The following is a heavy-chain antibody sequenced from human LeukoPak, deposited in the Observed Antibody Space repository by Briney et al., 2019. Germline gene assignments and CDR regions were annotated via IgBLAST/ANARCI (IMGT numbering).Heavy chain of an antibody. CDR3: ARAYCSGGSCYTYYFDY. CDR2: IYLGDSDT. V-gene: IGHV5-51*01. D-gene: IGHD2-15*01. J-gene: IGHJ4*02. CDR1: GYSFTSYW. Sequence: RGESLKISCKGSGYSFTSYWIGWVRQMPGKGLEWMGIIYLGDSDTRYSPSFQGQVTISADKSISTAYLQWSSLKASDTAMYYCARAYCSGGSCYTYYFDYWGQGTLVTVSS.